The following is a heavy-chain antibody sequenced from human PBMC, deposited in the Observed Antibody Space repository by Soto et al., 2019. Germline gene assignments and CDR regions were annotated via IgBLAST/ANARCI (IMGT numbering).Heavy chain of an antibody. J-gene: IGHJ3*02. D-gene: IGHD3-10*01. CDR2: INPSGGST. Sequence: ASVKVSCKASGYTFTSYYMHWVRQAPGQGLEWMGIINPSGGSTSYAQKFQGRVTMTRDTSTSAVYMELSSLRSEDTAVYYCARLRITMVRGVSPDAFDIWGQGTMVTVSS. CDR1: GYTFTSYY. V-gene: IGHV1-46*01. CDR3: ARLRITMVRGVSPDAFDI.